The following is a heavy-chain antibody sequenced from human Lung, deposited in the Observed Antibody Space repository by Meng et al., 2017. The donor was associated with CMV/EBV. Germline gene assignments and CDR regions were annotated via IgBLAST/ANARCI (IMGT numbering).Heavy chain of an antibody. CDR2: ISSESSHT. D-gene: IGHD3-22*01. J-gene: IGHJ4*02. V-gene: IGHV3-21*06. CDR3: ARGYHYYDSSGLLI. CDR1: GFDFSKYS. Sequence: LTXAASGFDFSKYSMNWVRQAPGKGPEWVASISSESSHTEYAESMKGRITISRDNAKNSLHMEMENLRVEDTAVYYCARGYHYYDSSGLLIWGPGTLVTVSS.